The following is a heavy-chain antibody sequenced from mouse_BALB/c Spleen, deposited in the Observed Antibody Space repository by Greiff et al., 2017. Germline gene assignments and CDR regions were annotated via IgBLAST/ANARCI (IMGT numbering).Heavy chain of an antibody. V-gene: IGHV5-12-2*01. J-gene: IGHJ4*01. CDR1: GFTFSSYT. CDR2: ISNGGGST. Sequence: DVQLVESGGGLVQPGGSLKLSCAASGFTFSSYTMSWVRQTPEKRLEWVAYISNGGGSTYYPDTVKGRFTISRDNAKNTLYLQMSSLKSEDTAMYYCARHIYYYGSSYVDAMDYWGQGTSVTVSS. CDR3: ARHIYYYGSSYVDAMDY. D-gene: IGHD1-1*01.